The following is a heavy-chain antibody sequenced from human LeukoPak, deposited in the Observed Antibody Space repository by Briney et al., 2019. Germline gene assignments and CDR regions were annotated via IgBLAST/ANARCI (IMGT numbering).Heavy chain of an antibody. D-gene: IGHD5-12*01. CDR2: IYYSGST. Sequence: SETLSLTCTVSGGSISSGGYYWSWTRQHPGKGLEWIGYIYYSGSTYYNPSLKSRVTISVDTSKNQFSLKLSSVTAADTAVYYCARESRRGYTDYWGQGTLVTVSS. CDR3: ARESRRGYTDY. V-gene: IGHV4-31*03. CDR1: GGSISSGGYY. J-gene: IGHJ4*02.